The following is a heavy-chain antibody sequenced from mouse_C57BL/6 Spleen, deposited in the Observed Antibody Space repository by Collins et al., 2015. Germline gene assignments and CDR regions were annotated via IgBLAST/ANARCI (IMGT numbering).Heavy chain of an antibody. J-gene: IGHJ2*01. D-gene: IGHD2-3*01. Sequence: QVQLQQPGAELVKPGASVKMSCKASGYTFTSYWITWVKRRPGQGLEWIGDIYPGSGSTNYNEKFKSKATLTVDTSSSTAYMQLSSLTSEDSAVYYCARERYDPDEGFDYWGQGTTLTVSS. CDR3: ARERYDPDEGFDY. CDR2: IYPGSGST. V-gene: IGHV1-55*01. CDR1: GYTFTSYW.